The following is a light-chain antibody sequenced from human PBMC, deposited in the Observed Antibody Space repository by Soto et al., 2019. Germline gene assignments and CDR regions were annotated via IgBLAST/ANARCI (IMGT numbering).Light chain of an antibody. CDR2: GAS. CDR3: QQYNNWPPIT. Sequence: EIVMTQSAATLSVSPGERATLSCXXSQSVSSNLAWYQQKPGQAPRLLIYGASARATGIPARFTGSGSGTEFTLTISSLQSEDFAVYYCQQYNNWPPITFGQGTKVDIK. V-gene: IGKV3-15*01. J-gene: IGKJ1*01. CDR1: QSVSSN.